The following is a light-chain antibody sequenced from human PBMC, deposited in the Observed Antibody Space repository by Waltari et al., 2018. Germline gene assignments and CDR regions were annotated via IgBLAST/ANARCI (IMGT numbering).Light chain of an antibody. CDR2: GNH. CDR3: SGWEDSLHGWV. V-gene: IGLV1-44*01. CDR1: RSNIGRNT. Sequence: QPLLTQPPSASGTPGQRVTLACSGSRSNIGRNTVSWYKQLPGAAPKLIIYGNHQPAPGAPDRFYGSKSGTSASLAISGLHTEDEAYYYCSGWEDSLHGWVCGGGTGLTVL. J-gene: IGLJ3*02.